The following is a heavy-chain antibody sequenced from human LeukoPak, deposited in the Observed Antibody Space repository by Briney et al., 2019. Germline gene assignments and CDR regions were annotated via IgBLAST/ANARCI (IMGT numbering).Heavy chain of an antibody. D-gene: IGHD3-10*01. CDR1: GFTCSPCG. J-gene: IGHJ4*02. V-gene: IGHV3-23*01. CDR2: ISSSGDST. CDR3: AKSVYGSGNY. Sequence: PGGSLRLSCAASGFTCSPCGMTLVRQAPGKGLEWVAAISSSGDSTAHADSVKGRFTISRDNSKNTVFLQMNSLRAEDTAVYYCAKSVYGSGNYWGQGSLVTVSS.